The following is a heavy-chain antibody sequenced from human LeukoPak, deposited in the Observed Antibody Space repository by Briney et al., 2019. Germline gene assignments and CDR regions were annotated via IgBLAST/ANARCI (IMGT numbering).Heavy chain of an antibody. J-gene: IGHJ4*02. CDR3: ARDVSYNSLDY. V-gene: IGHV3-33*01. CDR1: GFTFSSHG. CDR2: IWYDGSKK. Sequence: GGSLRLSCATSGFTFSSHGFYWVRQAPGKGLEWVAVIWYDGSKKYYADSVKGRSTISRDNSKNTLYLEMNSLRAEDTAVYYCARDVSYNSLDYWGQGTLITVSS. D-gene: IGHD6-13*01.